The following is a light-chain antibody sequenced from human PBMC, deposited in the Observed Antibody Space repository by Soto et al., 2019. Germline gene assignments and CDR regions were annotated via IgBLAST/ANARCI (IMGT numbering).Light chain of an antibody. CDR2: GDN. CDR3: QSYDTSLSGRV. V-gene: IGLV1-40*01. CDR1: SSNIGADSA. J-gene: IGLJ3*02. Sequence: QSVLTQPPSVSGAPGQRVIISCTGSSSNIGADSAVHWYQQLPGKAPKLLIYGDNNRPSGVPDLFSGSKSGTSASLAITGLQAEDEADYFCQSYDTSLSGRVFGGGTKLTVL.